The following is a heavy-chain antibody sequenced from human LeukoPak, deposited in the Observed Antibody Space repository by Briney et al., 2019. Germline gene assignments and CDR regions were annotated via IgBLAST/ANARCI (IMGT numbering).Heavy chain of an antibody. Sequence: SETLSLTCAVYGGSFSGYYWSWIRQPPGKGLEWIGEINHSGSTNYNPSLKSRVTISVDTSKNQFSLNLNSVTAADTAVCYCARGGAARLHFQNWGQGTLVTVSS. V-gene: IGHV4-34*01. CDR3: ARGGAARLHFQN. CDR2: INHSGST. CDR1: GGSFSGYY. J-gene: IGHJ1*01. D-gene: IGHD6-6*01.